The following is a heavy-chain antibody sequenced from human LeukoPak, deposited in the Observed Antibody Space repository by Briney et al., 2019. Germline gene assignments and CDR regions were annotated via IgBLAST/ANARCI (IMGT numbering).Heavy chain of an antibody. CDR3: AKRGAEVGATVAPGDY. D-gene: IGHD1-26*01. CDR1: GFTFSSYE. J-gene: IGHJ4*02. CDR2: ISSSGSTI. V-gene: IGHV3-48*03. Sequence: AGGSLRLSCAASGFTFSSYEMNWVRQAPGKGLEWVSYISSSGSTIYYADSVKGRFTISRDNAKNSLYLQMNSLRAEDTAVYYCAKRGAEVGATVAPGDYWGQGTLVTVSS.